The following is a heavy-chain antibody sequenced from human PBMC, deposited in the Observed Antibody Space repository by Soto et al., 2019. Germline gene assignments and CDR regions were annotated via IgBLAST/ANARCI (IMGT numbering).Heavy chain of an antibody. CDR2: ISYDGSNK. CDR3: AKDIAVTTVYYYYGMDV. CDR1: GFTFSSYG. D-gene: IGHD4-17*01. J-gene: IGHJ6*02. Sequence: QVQLVESGGGVVQPGRSLRLSCAASGFTFSSYGMHWVRQAPGKGLEWVAVISYDGSNKYYADSVKGRFTISRDNSKNTLYLQMNSLRAEDTAVYYCAKDIAVTTVYYYYGMDVWGQGTTVTVSS. V-gene: IGHV3-30*18.